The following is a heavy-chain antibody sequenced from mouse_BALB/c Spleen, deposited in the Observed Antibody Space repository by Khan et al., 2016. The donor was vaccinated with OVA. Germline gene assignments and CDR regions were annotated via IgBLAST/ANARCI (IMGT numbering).Heavy chain of an antibody. V-gene: IGHV1S132*01. CDR1: GYIFTSYW. CDR2: IYPGTDNT. Sequence: VQLQESGAELVRPGASVKLSCKTSGYIFTSYWIHWVKQRSGQGLEWIARIYPGTDNTYYTEKVKDRATLTANKSSSTAYMQLSSLKSEDSAVDFCAREEALYYFDYWGQGTTLTVSS. D-gene: IGHD3-2*02. J-gene: IGHJ2*01. CDR3: AREEALYYFDY.